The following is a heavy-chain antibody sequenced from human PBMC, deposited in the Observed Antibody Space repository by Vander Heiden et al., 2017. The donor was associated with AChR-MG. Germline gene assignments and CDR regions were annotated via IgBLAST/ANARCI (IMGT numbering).Heavy chain of an antibody. CDR2: MMSSSSNI. V-gene: IGHV3-21*01. D-gene: IGHD2-8*01. Sequence: ELQLVVSGGGVVTPGGCLRLSCAAAGFTFSSVSRNWVRQAPGKGRGWVSSMMSSSSNIYYADSVKGRVTISRDNAKNSLYLQMSSLRAEDTAVYYCARDWPRMTGRNCDYWGQGTLVTVSS. CDR1: GFTFSSVS. CDR3: ARDWPRMTGRNCDY. J-gene: IGHJ4*02.